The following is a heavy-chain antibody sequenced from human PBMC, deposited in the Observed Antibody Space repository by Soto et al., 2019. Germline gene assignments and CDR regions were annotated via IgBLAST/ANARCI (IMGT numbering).Heavy chain of an antibody. D-gene: IGHD1-1*01. J-gene: IGHJ4*02. V-gene: IGHV3-33*01. CDR2: IWYDGSNK. CDR1: GFTFSSYG. Sequence: QVQLVESGGGVVQPGRSLRLSCAASGFTFSSYGMHWVRQAPGKGLEWVAVIWYDGSNKYYADSVKGRFTISRDNSKNTLYLQMNSLRAEDTDVYYCARCRNWNHFDSWGQGTLVTVSS. CDR3: ARCRNWNHFDS.